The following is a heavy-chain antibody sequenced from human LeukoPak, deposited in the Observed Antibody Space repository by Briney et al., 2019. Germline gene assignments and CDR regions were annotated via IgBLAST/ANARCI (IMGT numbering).Heavy chain of an antibody. J-gene: IGHJ4*02. Sequence: ASVKVSCMHSGSSLHDLPIHCVRQAGTKGLEWMAGFDPENAEIVYAQKFQGRVTMTEDTSTDTAYLELTSLTSDDTALYYCATRGSAFWSGLDHWGRGTQVTVSS. D-gene: IGHD3-3*01. CDR3: ATRGSAFWSGLDH. V-gene: IGHV1-24*01. CDR1: GSSLHDLP. CDR2: FDPENAEI.